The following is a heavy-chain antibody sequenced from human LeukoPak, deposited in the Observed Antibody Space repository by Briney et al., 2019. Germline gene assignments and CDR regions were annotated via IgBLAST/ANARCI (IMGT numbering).Heavy chain of an antibody. CDR2: ISGSGGST. Sequence: ASLRLSCAASGFTFSSYAMSWVRQAPGKGLEWVSAISGSGGSTYYADSVKGRFTISRDNSKNTLYLQMNSLRSEDTAVYYCAKDIGALVISNNWGQGTLVTVSS. D-gene: IGHD3-9*01. J-gene: IGHJ4*02. V-gene: IGHV3-23*01. CDR1: GFTFSSYA. CDR3: AKDIGALVISNN.